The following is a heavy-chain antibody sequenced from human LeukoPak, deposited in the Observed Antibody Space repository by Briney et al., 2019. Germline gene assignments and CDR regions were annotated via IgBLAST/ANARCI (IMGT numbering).Heavy chain of an antibody. D-gene: IGHD3-9*01. CDR1: GFTFSSYA. CDR3: AKAGWNLYFDWLLSFPPLFDY. CDR2: ISGSGGST. Sequence: GGSLRLSCADSGFTFSSYAIGWVRQAPGKGLEWVSAISGSGGSTYYADSVKGRFTISRDNSKNTLYLQMNSLRAEDTAVYYCAKAGWNLYFDWLLSFPPLFDYWGQGTLVTVSS. V-gene: IGHV3-23*01. J-gene: IGHJ4*02.